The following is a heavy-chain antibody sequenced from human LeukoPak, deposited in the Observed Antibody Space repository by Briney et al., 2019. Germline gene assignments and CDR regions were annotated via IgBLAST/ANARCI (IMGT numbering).Heavy chain of an antibody. J-gene: IGHJ4*02. D-gene: IGHD4-17*01. V-gene: IGHV3-30*18. Sequence: GRSLRLSCAASGFTFSSYGMHWVRQAPGKGLEWVAVISYDGSNKYYADSVKGRFTISGDNSKNTLYLQMNSLRAEDTAVYYCAKDYRYGDSPVTGIDYWGQGTLVTVSS. CDR3: AKDYRYGDSPVTGIDY. CDR1: GFTFSSYG. CDR2: ISYDGSNK.